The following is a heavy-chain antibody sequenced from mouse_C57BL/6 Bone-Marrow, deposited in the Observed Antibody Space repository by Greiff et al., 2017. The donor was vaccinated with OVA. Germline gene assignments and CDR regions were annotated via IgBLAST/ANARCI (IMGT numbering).Heavy chain of an antibody. D-gene: IGHD1-1*01. Sequence: DVMLVESGGGLVKPGGSLKLSCAASGFTFSSYTMSWVRQTPEKRLEWVATISGGGGNTYYPDSVKGRFTISRDNAKNTLYLQMSSLRSEDTALYYCARSRYYYGPAWFAYWGQGTLVTVSA. CDR2: ISGGGGNT. CDR3: ARSRYYYGPAWFAY. V-gene: IGHV5-9*01. CDR1: GFTFSSYT. J-gene: IGHJ3*01.